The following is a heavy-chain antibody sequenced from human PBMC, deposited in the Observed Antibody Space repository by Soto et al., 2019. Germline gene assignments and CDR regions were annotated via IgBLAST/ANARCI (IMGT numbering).Heavy chain of an antibody. D-gene: IGHD6-13*01. Sequence: EVQLVESGGGLVQPGGSLRLSCAASGFTFSSYWMHWVRQAPGKGLVWVSRINSDGSITTYADSVKGRFTISRDNAKNTQFLQMNSLGAEDTAVYYCARVGYSSSWYEGFDYWGQGTQVTVSS. J-gene: IGHJ4*02. CDR1: GFTFSSYW. CDR3: ARVGYSSSWYEGFDY. CDR2: INSDGSIT. V-gene: IGHV3-74*01.